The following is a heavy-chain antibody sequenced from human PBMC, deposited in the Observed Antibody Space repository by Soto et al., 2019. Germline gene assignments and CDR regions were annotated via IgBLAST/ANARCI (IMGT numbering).Heavy chain of an antibody. V-gene: IGHV3-23*01. J-gene: IGHJ4*02. Sequence: DVQLLESGGGLVQPEGSLRLSCAASGFTFSSYAMGWVRQGPGKGLERVAVVSIGGSTHYADSVRGRFTIPRDNSKNTLSLQMNSLTAEVTAVYFCAKRRGAGGHFDYWGQGALVTVSS. CDR2: VSIGGST. CDR1: GFTFSSYA. CDR3: AKRRGAGGHFDY. D-gene: IGHD2-15*01.